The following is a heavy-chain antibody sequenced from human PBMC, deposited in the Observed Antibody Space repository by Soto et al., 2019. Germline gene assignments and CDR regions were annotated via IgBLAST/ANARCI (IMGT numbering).Heavy chain of an antibody. CDR2: ISYDGCNK. V-gene: IGHV3-30*18. CDR1: GFTFSSYG. J-gene: IGHJ4*02. CDR3: AKYRTLPGDYYFAY. Sequence: QVQLVESGGGVVQPGRSLRLSCAASGFTFSSYGMHWVRQAPGKGLEWVAVISYDGCNKYYADSVKGRFTITRDNSKNRLYLQMNSLRDEDTAVYYCAKYRTLPGDYYFAYSGQGTLVTVTS. D-gene: IGHD4-17*01.